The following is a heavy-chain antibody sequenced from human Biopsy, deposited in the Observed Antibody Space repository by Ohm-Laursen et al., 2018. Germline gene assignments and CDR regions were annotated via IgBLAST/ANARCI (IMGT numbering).Heavy chain of an antibody. CDR1: GGYISHYY. J-gene: IGHJ5*02. CDR3: ARAPPLIRGVVESRFDP. Sequence: SDTLSLTCTVSGGYISHYYWTWIRQPAGQGLEWIGRIYITGETDYNPSLKSRVTMSVDSSKKQFSLKLKSVTAADTAIYYCARAPPLIRGVVESRFDPWGQGILVTVSS. V-gene: IGHV4-4*07. CDR2: IYITGET. D-gene: IGHD3-10*01.